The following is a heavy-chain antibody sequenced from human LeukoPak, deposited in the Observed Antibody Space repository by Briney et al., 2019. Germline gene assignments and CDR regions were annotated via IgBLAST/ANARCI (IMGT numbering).Heavy chain of an antibody. Sequence: PGGSLRLSCAASGFTFSNYWIHWVRQAPGQGLVWVSRINIDGTSTIYADSVKGRFTISRDNAKNTLYLQMNSLRAEDTAVYYCAGDYGANRRAFDIWGQGTLVTVSS. CDR1: GFTFSNYW. J-gene: IGHJ3*02. D-gene: IGHD4-23*01. V-gene: IGHV3-74*01. CDR3: AGDYGANRRAFDI. CDR2: INIDGTST.